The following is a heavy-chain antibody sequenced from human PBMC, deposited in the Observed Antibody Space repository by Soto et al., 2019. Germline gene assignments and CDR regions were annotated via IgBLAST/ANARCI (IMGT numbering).Heavy chain of an antibody. J-gene: IGHJ4*02. CDR1: GFTFSSYG. Sequence: QVQLVESGGGVVQPGRSLRLSCAASGFTFSSYGMHWVRQAPGKGLEWVAVISYDGSNKYYVDSVKGRFTISRDNSKNTLYLQMNSLRAEDTAVYYCAKSTGYCSGGSCYHFDYWGQGTLVTVSS. V-gene: IGHV3-30*18. D-gene: IGHD2-15*01. CDR3: AKSTGYCSGGSCYHFDY. CDR2: ISYDGSNK.